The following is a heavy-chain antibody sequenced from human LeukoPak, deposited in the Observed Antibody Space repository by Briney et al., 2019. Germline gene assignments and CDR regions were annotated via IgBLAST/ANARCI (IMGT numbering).Heavy chain of an antibody. CDR3: ARVFGDSTFDI. J-gene: IGHJ3*02. CDR2: INYSGSTM. Sequence: GGSLRLSCTASGFTFGDYSMNWVRQAPGKGLEWVSYINYSGSTMYYADSVKGRFTISRDNAKNSLYLQMNSLRAEDTAVYYCARVFGDSTFDIWGQGTMVTVSS. CDR1: GFTFGDYS. V-gene: IGHV3-11*04. D-gene: IGHD3-10*01.